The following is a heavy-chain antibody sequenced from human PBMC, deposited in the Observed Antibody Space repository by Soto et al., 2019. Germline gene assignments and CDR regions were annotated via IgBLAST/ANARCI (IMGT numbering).Heavy chain of an antibody. J-gene: IGHJ4*02. CDR1: GFTFTTYA. CDR2: ISGSAGST. Sequence: EVQLLESGGGLVQPGGSLRLSCAASGFTFTTYAMSWVRQAPGKGLEWVSAISGSAGSTYYADSVKGRFTIFRDNSKNTLYLQMNSLRAEDTAVYYCAKNWDTTFSSSSHWGQGTLVSVSS. V-gene: IGHV3-23*01. CDR3: AKNWDTTFSSSSH. D-gene: IGHD6-6*01.